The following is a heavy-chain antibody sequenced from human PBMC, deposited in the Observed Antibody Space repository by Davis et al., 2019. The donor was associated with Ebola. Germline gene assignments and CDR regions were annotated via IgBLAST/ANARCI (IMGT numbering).Heavy chain of an antibody. Sequence: ASVKVSCKASGYTFTSYAKNWVRQAPGQGLEWMGWVNTNTGRYAQGFTGRFFFSMDTSVSTAYLQISSLEADDTAVYYCARGPTGHIDYWGQGTLVTVSS. CDR2: VNTNTG. CDR1: GYTFTSYA. CDR3: ARGPTGHIDY. J-gene: IGHJ4*02. V-gene: IGHV7-4-1*02. D-gene: IGHD3-9*01.